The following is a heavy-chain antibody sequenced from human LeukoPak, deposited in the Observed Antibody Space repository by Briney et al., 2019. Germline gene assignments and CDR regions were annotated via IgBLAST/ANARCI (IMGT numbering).Heavy chain of an antibody. D-gene: IGHD3-16*01. CDR3: AGPGWGSRDNYYYYMDV. Sequence: ASVKVSCKASGYIFTDYYMHWVRQAPGQGLEWMGWIKPNSGGTNYAEKFQGRVSMTRDTAISTAYMELSRLRSDDTAVYYCAGPGWGSRDNYYYYMDVWGKGTTVTVSS. V-gene: IGHV1-2*02. J-gene: IGHJ6*03. CDR2: IKPNSGGT. CDR1: GYIFTDYY.